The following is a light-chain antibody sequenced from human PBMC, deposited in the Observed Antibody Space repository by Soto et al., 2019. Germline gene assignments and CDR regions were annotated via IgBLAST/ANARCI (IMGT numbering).Light chain of an antibody. CDR1: QSVSGSD. J-gene: IGKJ1*01. CDR3: HQYGTSPPT. V-gene: IGKV3-20*01. Sequence: EVVLTQSPGTLSLSPGERATLSCRASQSVSGSDLAWYQQKPGQAPRLLISGVSNRATGTPDRFSGSGSGTDFTLTISSLEPEDFAVFYCHQYGTSPPTFGPGPRWKS. CDR2: GVS.